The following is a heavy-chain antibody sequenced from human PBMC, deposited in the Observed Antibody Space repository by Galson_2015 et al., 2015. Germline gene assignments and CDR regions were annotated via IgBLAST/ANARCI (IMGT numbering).Heavy chain of an antibody. D-gene: IGHD5-24*01. Sequence: SLRLSCAASEFTFSTYWMHWVRQAPGEGLVWVSRINTDGRSTGHADSVKGRFTISRDNAKNTLYLQMSSLRAEDTAVYYCARETVVEGDGGHHYMDVWGKGTTVTVSS. CDR2: INTDGRST. CDR3: ARETVVEGDGGHHYMDV. V-gene: IGHV3-74*01. J-gene: IGHJ6*03. CDR1: EFTFSTYW.